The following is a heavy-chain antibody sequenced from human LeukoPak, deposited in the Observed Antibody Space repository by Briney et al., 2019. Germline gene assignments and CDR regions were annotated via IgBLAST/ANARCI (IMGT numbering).Heavy chain of an antibody. CDR3: ARGPFIAVAGTDH. V-gene: IGHV1-3*01. D-gene: IGHD6-19*01. J-gene: IGHJ4*02. CDR1: GYTFTSYA. Sequence: GASVKVSCKASGYTFTSYAMHWVRQAPGQRLEWMGWINAGNGYTKYSQKFQGRVTITRDTSASTAYMELSSLRSEDTAVYYCARGPFIAVAGTDHWGQGTLVTVSS. CDR2: INAGNGYT.